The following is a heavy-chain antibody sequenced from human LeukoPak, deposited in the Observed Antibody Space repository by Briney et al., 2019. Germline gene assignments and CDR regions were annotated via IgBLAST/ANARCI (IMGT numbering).Heavy chain of an antibody. J-gene: IGHJ5*02. D-gene: IGHD6-19*01. V-gene: IGHV1-2*02. CDR2: INPNSGGT. Sequence: GASVKVSCKASGYTFTGYYMHWVRQAPGQGLEWMGWINPNSGGTNYAQKFQGRVTTTRDTSISTAYMELSRLRSDDTAVYYCARIRGGWYNWFDLWGQGTLVTVSS. CDR1: GYTFTGYY. CDR3: ARIRGGWYNWFDL.